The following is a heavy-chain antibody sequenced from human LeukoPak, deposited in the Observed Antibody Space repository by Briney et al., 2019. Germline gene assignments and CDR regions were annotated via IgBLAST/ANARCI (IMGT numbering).Heavy chain of an antibody. CDR2: ISSSGSTI. CDR3: ARTRTDFVGYYFDY. D-gene: IGHD3/OR15-3a*01. CDR1: GFTFSDYY. Sequence: PGGSLRLSCAASGFTFSDYYMSWIRQAPGKGLEWVSYISSSGSTIYYADSVKGGFTISRDNSKNTLYLQMNSLRAGDTAVYYCARTRTDFVGYYFDYWGQGTLVTVSS. V-gene: IGHV3-11*04. J-gene: IGHJ4*02.